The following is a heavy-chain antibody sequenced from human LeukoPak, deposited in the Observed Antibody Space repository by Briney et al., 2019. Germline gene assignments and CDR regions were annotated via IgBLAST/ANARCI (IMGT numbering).Heavy chain of an antibody. CDR2: IKSKSVGGTT. CDR3: TTAPAGTFDY. D-gene: IGHD1-26*01. V-gene: IGHV3-15*01. J-gene: IGHJ4*02. Sequence: KPGGSLRLSCAASGFTFNNAWMSWVRQAPGKGREWVGRIKSKSVGGTTDYAEPVKGRFTISRDDSKNTLYLEMNSLKTEDTAVYYCTTAPAGTFDYWGQGTLVTVSS. CDR1: GFTFNNAW.